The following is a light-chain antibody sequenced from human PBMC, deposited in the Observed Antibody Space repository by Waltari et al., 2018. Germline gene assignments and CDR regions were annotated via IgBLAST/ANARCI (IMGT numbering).Light chain of an antibody. Sequence: DIQMTQSPSSLSASVGDRVTITCRASQDIANYVSWYQHAPGKAPKLLIYGASSLQSGVPARFSGSGSGTDFTLTINSLQPEDFATYYCQQRLSSPYLSFGGGTKVETK. CDR2: GAS. CDR3: QQRLSSPYLS. V-gene: IGKV1-39*01. CDR1: QDIANY. J-gene: IGKJ4*01.